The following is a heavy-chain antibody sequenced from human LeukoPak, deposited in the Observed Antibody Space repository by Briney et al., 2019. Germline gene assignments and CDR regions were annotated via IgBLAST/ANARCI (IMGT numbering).Heavy chain of an antibody. D-gene: IGHD2-21*02. Sequence: SVRVSCKASGGTFSSYTISWVRQAPGQGLEWMGRIIPILGIANYAQKFQGRVTITADKSTSTAYMELSSLRSEDTAVYYCARDLYCGGDCYSNWFDPWGQGTLVTVSS. CDR1: GGTFSSYT. V-gene: IGHV1-69*04. CDR3: ARDLYCGGDCYSNWFDP. CDR2: IIPILGIA. J-gene: IGHJ5*02.